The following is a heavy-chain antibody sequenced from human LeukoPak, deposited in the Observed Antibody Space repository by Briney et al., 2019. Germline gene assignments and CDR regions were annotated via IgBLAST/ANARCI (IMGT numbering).Heavy chain of an antibody. CDR3: ARGADIVATMGPSFDY. CDR1: GFTFSSYA. CDR2: ISGSGGST. J-gene: IGHJ4*02. Sequence: GGSLRLSCAASGFTFSSYAMSWVRQAPGKGLEWVSAISGSGGSTYYADSVKGRFTISRDNSKNTLYLQMNSLRAEDTAVYYCARGADIVATMGPSFDYWGQGTLVTVSP. D-gene: IGHD5-12*01. V-gene: IGHV3-23*01.